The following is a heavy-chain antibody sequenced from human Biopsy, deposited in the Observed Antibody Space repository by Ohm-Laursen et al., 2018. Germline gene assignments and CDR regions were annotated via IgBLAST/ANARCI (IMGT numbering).Heavy chain of an antibody. Sequence: SETLSLTCAVSGYSVTNDYYWGWIRQPPGKGLEWIGNIYYDGITYYNPSLKRRVAMSVDTSKNQFSLRLTSITAADTAVYYCARVAGGYAYYYGMDVWGQGTTVIVPS. V-gene: IGHV4-38-2*01. CDR3: ARVAGGYAYYYGMDV. CDR1: GYSVTNDYY. J-gene: IGHJ6*02. D-gene: IGHD5-12*01. CDR2: IYYDGIT.